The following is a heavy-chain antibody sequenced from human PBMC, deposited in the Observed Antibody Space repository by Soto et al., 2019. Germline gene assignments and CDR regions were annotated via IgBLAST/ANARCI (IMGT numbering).Heavy chain of an antibody. CDR2: IWYDGSNK. Sequence: GGSLRLSCAASGVTFSSYGMHWVRQAPGKGLEWVAVIWYDGSNKYYADSVKGRFTISRDNSKNTLYLQMNSLRAEDTAVYYSARDARGDFWSGRPMVLSSGFDYWGQGTLVTVSS. D-gene: IGHD3-3*01. CDR1: GVTFSSYG. V-gene: IGHV3-33*01. CDR3: ARDARGDFWSGRPMVLSSGFDY. J-gene: IGHJ4*02.